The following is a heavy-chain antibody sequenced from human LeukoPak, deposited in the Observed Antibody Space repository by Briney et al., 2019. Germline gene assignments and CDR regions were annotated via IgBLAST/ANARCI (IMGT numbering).Heavy chain of an antibody. V-gene: IGHV4-39*07. CDR3: ARHVGDYGSRFDP. CDR2: IFYSGST. Sequence: SETLSLTCTVSGGSISSSTYYWGWLRQPPGKGLEWIGTIFYSGSTYYNPSLKSRVTISVDTSKNQFSLKLSSVTAADTAVYYCARHVGDYGSRFDPWGQGTLVTVSS. J-gene: IGHJ5*02. CDR1: GGSISSSTYY. D-gene: IGHD4-17*01.